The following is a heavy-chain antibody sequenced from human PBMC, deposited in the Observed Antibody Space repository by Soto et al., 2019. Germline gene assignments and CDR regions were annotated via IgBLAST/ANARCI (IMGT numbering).Heavy chain of an antibody. CDR2: IYHSGTT. V-gene: IGHV4-4*02. J-gene: IGHJ4*02. CDR3: AFPATADFDY. CDR1: GGSISSTNW. Sequence: EVLSVTCADAGGSISSTNWWTWVRQSPGRGLEWIGEIYHSGTTNYSPSLKSRVNIAVDMSTNHLSLTLISVTAADTAVYYCAFPATADFDYWGKGILVTVSS. D-gene: IGHD6-13*01.